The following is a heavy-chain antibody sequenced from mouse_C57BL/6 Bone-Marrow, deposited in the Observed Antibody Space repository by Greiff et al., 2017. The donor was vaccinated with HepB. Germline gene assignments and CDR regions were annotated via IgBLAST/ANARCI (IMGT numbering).Heavy chain of an antibody. J-gene: IGHJ2*01. CDR3: AREGGSVFDY. V-gene: IGHV5-4*01. Sequence: DVQLVESGGGLVKPGGSLKLSCAASGFTFSSYAMSWVRQTPEKRLEWVATISDGGSYTYYPDNVKGRFTISRDNAKNNLYLQMSNLKSEDTAMYYCAREGGSVFDYGGQGTALTVSS. D-gene: IGHD1-1*01. CDR2: ISDGGSYT. CDR1: GFTFSSYA.